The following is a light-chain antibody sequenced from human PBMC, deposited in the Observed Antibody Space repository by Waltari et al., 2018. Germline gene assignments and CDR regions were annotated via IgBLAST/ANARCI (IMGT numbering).Light chain of an antibody. CDR2: GNS. V-gene: IGLV1-40*01. CDR1: SSTIGAAHD. CDR3: QSYDNSPSGVV. J-gene: IGLJ2*01. Sequence: QSVLTQPPSMSGAPGQRVTISCTGSSSTIGAAHDVHWYQQRPGTAPKLLLYGNSYRPSGVPDRFSGSKSGTSASLAITGLQAEDEADYYCQSYDNSPSGVVFGGGTKLTVL.